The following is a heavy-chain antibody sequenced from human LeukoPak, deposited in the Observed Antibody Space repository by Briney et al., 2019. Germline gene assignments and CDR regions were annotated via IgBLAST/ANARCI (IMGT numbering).Heavy chain of an antibody. CDR2: INPKSGGT. V-gene: IGHV1-2*02. CDR1: GYTFTNYY. Sequence: ASVKVSCKTSGYTFTNYYMHWVRQGPGLGFEWMGWINPKSGGTSYPQKFQGRLTMTRDTSISTAYMELSRLGSDDTAVYYCVPSANYYYFDYWGQGTLVTASS. CDR3: VPSANYYYFDY. D-gene: IGHD1-26*01. J-gene: IGHJ4*02.